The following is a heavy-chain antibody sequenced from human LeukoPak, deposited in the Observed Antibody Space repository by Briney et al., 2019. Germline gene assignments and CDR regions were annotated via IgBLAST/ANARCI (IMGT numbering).Heavy chain of an antibody. CDR3: AKDKVGRWHAFDI. CDR1: GFTFSSYG. CDR2: IRYDGSNK. J-gene: IGHJ3*02. Sequence: GGSLRLSCAASGFTFSSYGMHWVRQAPGKGLEWVTFIRYDGSNKYYADSVKGRFTISRDNSKNTLYLQMNSLRAEDTAVYYCAKDKVGRWHAFDIWGQGTMVSVSS. D-gene: IGHD5-24*01. V-gene: IGHV3-30*02.